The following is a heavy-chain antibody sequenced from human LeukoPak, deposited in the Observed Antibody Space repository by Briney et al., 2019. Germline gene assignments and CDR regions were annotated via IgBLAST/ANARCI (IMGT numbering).Heavy chain of an antibody. Sequence: EGPLRLSCAASGFTFSSYAMSWVRQAPGKGLEWVSAISGSGGSTYYADSVKGRFTISRDNSKNTLYLQMNSLRAEDTAVYYCAKTGDCSSTSCFAHFDYWGQGTLVTVSS. CDR2: ISGSGGST. CDR1: GFTFSSYA. CDR3: AKTGDCSSTSCFAHFDY. D-gene: IGHD2-2*01. J-gene: IGHJ4*02. V-gene: IGHV3-23*01.